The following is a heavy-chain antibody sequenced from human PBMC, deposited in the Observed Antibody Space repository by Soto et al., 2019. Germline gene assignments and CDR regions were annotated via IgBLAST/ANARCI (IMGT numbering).Heavy chain of an antibody. CDR3: AKDLERDYYDGGKGVPFDY. Sequence: GWSLRLSCAASGFTFSSYAMSWVRQAPGKGLEWVSAISGSGGSTYYADSVKGRFTISRDNSKNTLYLQMNSLRAEDTAGYYCAKDLERDYYDGGKGVPFDYWGQGTLVTVSS. CDR1: GFTFSSYA. CDR2: ISGSGGST. V-gene: IGHV3-23*01. J-gene: IGHJ4*02. D-gene: IGHD3-22*01.